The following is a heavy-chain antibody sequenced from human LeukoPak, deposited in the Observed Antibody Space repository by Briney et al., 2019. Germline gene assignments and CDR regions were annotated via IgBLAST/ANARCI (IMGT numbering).Heavy chain of an antibody. CDR3: ARQPRYSADYFDY. V-gene: IGHV4-59*08. CDR2: ISYSGGT. D-gene: IGHD3-9*01. J-gene: IGHJ4*02. Sequence: SETLSLTCTVSGASISFYYWTWIRQPPGKGLEWIGHISYSGGTKYNPSLKSRVIISLDTSKNQFSLRLTSVTAADTAVYYCARQPRYSADYFDYWGQGTLVAVSS. CDR1: GASISFYY.